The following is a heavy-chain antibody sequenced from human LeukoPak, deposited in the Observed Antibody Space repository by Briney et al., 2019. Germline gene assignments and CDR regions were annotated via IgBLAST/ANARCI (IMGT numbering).Heavy chain of an antibody. J-gene: IGHJ4*02. CDR1: GFTFSSYG. V-gene: IGHV3-30*02. CDR3: ARGPILTGYYTTADY. D-gene: IGHD3-9*01. Sequence: PGGSLRLSCAASGFTFSSYGMHWVRQAPGKGLEWVAFIRYDGSNKYYADSVKGRFTISRDNSKNTLYLQMNSLRTEDTAVYYCARGPILTGYYTTADYWGQGTLVTVSS. CDR2: IRYDGSNK.